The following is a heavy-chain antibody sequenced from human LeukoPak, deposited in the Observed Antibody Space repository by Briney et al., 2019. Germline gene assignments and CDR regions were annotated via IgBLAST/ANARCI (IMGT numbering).Heavy chain of an antibody. CDR3: AKTHSPYCGGDCPFDY. D-gene: IGHD2-21*02. CDR2: IIPILGIA. J-gene: IGHJ4*02. CDR1: GGTFSSYT. Sequence: SVKVSCKASGGTFSSYTISWVRQAPGQGLEWMGRIIPILGIANYAQKFQVRVTLTADKSKSTAYMGLSSLRSEDTAVYYCAKTHSPYCGGDCPFDYWGQGTLVTVSS. V-gene: IGHV1-69*02.